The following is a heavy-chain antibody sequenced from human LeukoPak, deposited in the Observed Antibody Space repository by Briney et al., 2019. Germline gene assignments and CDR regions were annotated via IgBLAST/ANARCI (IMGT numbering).Heavy chain of an antibody. V-gene: IGHV1-8*03. Sequence: ASVNVSCKASGYTFTSYDIYWVRQATGQGLEWMGWMNPNSGNTVYAQKFQGRVTITSNTSINTAYMELSSLRSEDTAMYYCARVYYFASSGYYFPPDYWGQGTLVTVSS. J-gene: IGHJ4*02. D-gene: IGHD3-22*01. CDR1: GYTFTSYD. CDR2: MNPNSGNT. CDR3: ARVYYFASSGYYFPPDY.